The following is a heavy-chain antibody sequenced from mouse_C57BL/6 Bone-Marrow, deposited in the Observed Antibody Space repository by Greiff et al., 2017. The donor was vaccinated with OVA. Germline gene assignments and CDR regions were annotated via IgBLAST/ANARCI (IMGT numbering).Heavy chain of an antibody. D-gene: IGHD1-1*01. CDR2: ISSGGSYT. Sequence: EVMLVESGGDLVKPGGSLTLSCAASGFTFSSYGMSWVRQTPDKRLEWVATISSGGSYTYYPDSVKGRFTISRDNAKNTRYLQMSSLKSEDTAMYYCARHYYGSSYYWGQGTTLTVSA. CDR3: ARHYYGSSYY. J-gene: IGHJ2*01. CDR1: GFTFSSYG. V-gene: IGHV5-6*01.